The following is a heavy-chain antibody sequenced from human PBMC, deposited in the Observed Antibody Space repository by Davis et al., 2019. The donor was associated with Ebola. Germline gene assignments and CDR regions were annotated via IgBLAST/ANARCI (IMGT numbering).Heavy chain of an antibody. CDR1: GYTFTSYA. J-gene: IGHJ3*02. CDR2: INAGNGNT. CDR3: ARDRLVGDYALSAFDI. V-gene: IGHV1-3*01. Sequence: ASVKVSCKASGYTFTSYAMHWVRQAPGQRLEWMGWINAGNGNTKYSQKFQGRVTITRDTSASTAYMELSSLRSEDTAVYYCARDRLVGDYALSAFDIWGQGTMVTVSS. D-gene: IGHD4-17*01.